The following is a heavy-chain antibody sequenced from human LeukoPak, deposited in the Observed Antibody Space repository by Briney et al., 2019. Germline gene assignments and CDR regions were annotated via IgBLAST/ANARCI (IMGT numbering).Heavy chain of an antibody. CDR3: ARSRDRYWDAFDV. J-gene: IGHJ3*01. V-gene: IGHV4-31*02. CDR1: GFTVSSNY. CDR2: IYYSGST. Sequence: LRLSCAASGFTVSSNYMSWVRQHPGKGLEWIGYIYYSGSTYYNPSLKSRVTISVDTPKNQFSLKLSSVTAADTAVYYCARSRDRYWDAFDVWGQGTMVTVSS. D-gene: IGHD1-14*01.